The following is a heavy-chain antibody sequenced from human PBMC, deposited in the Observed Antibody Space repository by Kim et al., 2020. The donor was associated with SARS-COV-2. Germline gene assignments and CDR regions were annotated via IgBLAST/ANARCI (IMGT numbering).Heavy chain of an antibody. D-gene: IGHD3-22*01. J-gene: IGHJ5*02. CDR3: ARDHRDYYDSSGYYLIDP. Sequence: SVKVSCKASGGTFSSYAISWVRQAPGQGLEWMGGIIPIFGTANYAQKFQGRVTITADESTSTAYMELSSLRSEDTAVYYCARDHRDYYDSSGYYLIDPWGQGTLVTVSS. CDR2: IIPIFGTA. V-gene: IGHV1-69*13. CDR1: GGTFSSYA.